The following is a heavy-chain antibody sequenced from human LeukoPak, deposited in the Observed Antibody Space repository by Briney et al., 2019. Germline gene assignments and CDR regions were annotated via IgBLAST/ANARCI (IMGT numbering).Heavy chain of an antibody. D-gene: IGHD3-22*01. CDR3: ARGFKRWLLPYYFDY. CDR1: GYTFTGYY. J-gene: IGHJ4*02. Sequence: ASVKVSCKASGYTFTGYYMHWVRQAPGQGLEWMGWINPNSGGTNYAQKFQGRVTVTRDTSISTAYMELSRLRSEDTAVYYCARGFKRWLLPYYFDYWGQGTLVTVSS. V-gene: IGHV1-2*02. CDR2: INPNSGGT.